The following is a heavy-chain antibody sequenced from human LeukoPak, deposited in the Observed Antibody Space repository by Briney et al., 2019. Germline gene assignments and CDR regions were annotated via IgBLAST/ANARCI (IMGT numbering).Heavy chain of an antibody. CDR2: VYHSGST. D-gene: IGHD3-3*01. Sequence: SSETLSLTCTVSGASISSYYWIWIRQPPGKGLEWIGYVYHSGSTNYNPSLKSRVSISIDTSRKQFSLKLSSVTAADTAVYYCARDLFGVVSAVGMDVWGHGTTVTVSS. V-gene: IGHV4-59*01. J-gene: IGHJ6*02. CDR1: GASISSYY. CDR3: ARDLFGVVSAVGMDV.